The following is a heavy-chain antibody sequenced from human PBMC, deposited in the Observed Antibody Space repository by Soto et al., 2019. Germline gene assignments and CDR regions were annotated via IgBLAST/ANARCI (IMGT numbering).Heavy chain of an antibody. CDR3: AKGRASDCPGCTQDY. V-gene: IGHV3-23*01. D-gene: IGHD2-21*02. CDR1: GFTFSSYA. Sequence: GGSLRLSCAASGFTFSSYAMSWVRQAPGKGLEWVSAISGSGAGTYHADSVKGRFTISRDNSKNTLYLQMNSLRAEDTAVYYCAKGRASDCPGCTQDYWGQGTLVTVSS. CDR2: ISGSGAGT. J-gene: IGHJ4*02.